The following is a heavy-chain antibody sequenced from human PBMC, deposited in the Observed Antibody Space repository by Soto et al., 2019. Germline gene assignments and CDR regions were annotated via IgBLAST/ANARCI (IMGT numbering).Heavy chain of an antibody. D-gene: IGHD1-26*01. CDR1: GYTFTSKH. CDR3: ARDSGSYAADY. CDR2: IYPSDGYT. J-gene: IGHJ4*02. Sequence: QVQLVHSGAEMKKPGASVKVSCKASGYTFTSKHLHWVRQAPGQVPEWMGIIYPSDGYTRYAQKFQGRITMTRDTSTSTFYMELSSLRSEDTALYYCARDSGSYAADYWGQGTLVTVSS. V-gene: IGHV1-46*01.